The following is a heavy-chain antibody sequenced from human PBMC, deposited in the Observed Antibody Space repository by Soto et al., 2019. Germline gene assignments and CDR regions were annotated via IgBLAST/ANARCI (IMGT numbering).Heavy chain of an antibody. J-gene: IGHJ4*02. CDR1: GGSFSGYY. D-gene: IGHD2-15*01. Sequence: SETLSLTCAVYGGSFSGYYWSWIRQPPGRGLEWIGEINHSGSTNYNPSLKSRVTISVDTSKNQFSLKLSSVTAADTAVYYCARGGDCSGGSCSVLYIDYWGQGTLVTAPQ. CDR3: ARGGDCSGGSCSVLYIDY. CDR2: INHSGST. V-gene: IGHV4-34*01.